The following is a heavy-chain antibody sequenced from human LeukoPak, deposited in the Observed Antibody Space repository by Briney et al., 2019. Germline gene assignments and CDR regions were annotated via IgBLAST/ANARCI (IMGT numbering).Heavy chain of an antibody. CDR3: ARAPPIEYREGYNQFDS. D-gene: IGHD1-14*01. J-gene: IGHJ4*02. Sequence: SETLSLTCTVSGGSISSYYWSWIRQPPGKGLEWIGYIYYSGSTNYNPSLKSRVTISVDTSKNQFSLKLSSVTAADTAVYFCARAPPIEYREGYNQFDSWGQGILVTVSS. CDR2: IYYSGST. CDR1: GGSISSYY. V-gene: IGHV4-59*01.